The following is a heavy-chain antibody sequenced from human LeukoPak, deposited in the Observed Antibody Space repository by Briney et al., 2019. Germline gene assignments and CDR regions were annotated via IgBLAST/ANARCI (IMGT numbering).Heavy chain of an antibody. Sequence: SETLSLTCAVYGGSFSGDYWSWIRQPPGKGLEWIGEINHSGRTNYKPSLKSRVTISVDTSKNQFSLKLNSVTAADTAVYYCARLKCSSTSCYYYYYMDVWGKGTTVTISS. CDR2: INHSGRT. V-gene: IGHV4-34*01. CDR1: GGSFSGDY. J-gene: IGHJ6*03. D-gene: IGHD2-2*01. CDR3: ARLKCSSTSCYYYYYMDV.